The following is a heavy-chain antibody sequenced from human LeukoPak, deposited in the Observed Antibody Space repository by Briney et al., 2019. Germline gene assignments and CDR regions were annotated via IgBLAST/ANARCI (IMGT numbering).Heavy chain of an antibody. Sequence: ASVKASCKASGYTFTSYGISWVRQAPGQGLEWMGWISAYNGNTNYAQKLQGRVTMTTDTSTSTAYMELRSLRSDDTAVYYCARGSHYYDSSGYSNWGQGTLVTVSS. CDR2: ISAYNGNT. D-gene: IGHD3-22*01. J-gene: IGHJ4*02. V-gene: IGHV1-18*01. CDR3: ARGSHYYDSSGYSN. CDR1: GYTFTSYG.